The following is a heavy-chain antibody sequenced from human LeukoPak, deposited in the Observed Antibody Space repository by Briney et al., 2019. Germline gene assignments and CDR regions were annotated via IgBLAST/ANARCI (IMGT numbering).Heavy chain of an antibody. CDR1: GGSISSGGYY. V-gene: IGHV4-31*03. D-gene: IGHD4-17*01. Sequence: PSETLSLTCTVSGGSISSGGYYWSWIRQHPGKGLEWIGYIYYSGSTYYNPSLKSRVTISVDTSKNQFSLKLSSVTAADTAVYYCARGSYGDYVRLDYWGQGTLVTVSS. CDR3: ARGSYGDYVRLDY. CDR2: IYYSGST. J-gene: IGHJ4*02.